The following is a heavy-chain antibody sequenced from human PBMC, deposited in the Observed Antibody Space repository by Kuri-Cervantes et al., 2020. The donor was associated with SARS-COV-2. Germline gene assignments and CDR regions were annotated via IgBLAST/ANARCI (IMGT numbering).Heavy chain of an antibody. D-gene: IGHD1-26*01. Sequence: LSLTCAASGFTFSSYSMNWVRQAPGKGLEWVSYISSSSSTIYYADSVKGRFTISRDNAKNSLYLQMNSLRDEDTAVYYCARAGGGSYYGWFDPWGQGTLVTVSS. CDR3: ARAGGGSYYGWFDP. CDR2: ISSSSSTI. V-gene: IGHV3-48*02. CDR1: GFTFSSYS. J-gene: IGHJ5*02.